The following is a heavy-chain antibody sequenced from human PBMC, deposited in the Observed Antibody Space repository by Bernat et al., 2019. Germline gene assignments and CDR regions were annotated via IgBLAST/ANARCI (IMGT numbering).Heavy chain of an antibody. CDR3: ARVPKIKLERLGGAFDI. CDR2: IYSGGST. CDR1: GFTVSSNY. D-gene: IGHD1-1*01. J-gene: IGHJ3*02. V-gene: IGHV3-53*01. Sequence: EVQLVESGGGLIQPGGSLRLSCAASGFTVSSNYMSWVRQAPGKGLEWVSVIYSGGSTYYADSVKGRFTISRDNSKITLYLQMNSLRAEDTAVYYCARVPKIKLERLGGAFDIWGQGTMVTVSS.